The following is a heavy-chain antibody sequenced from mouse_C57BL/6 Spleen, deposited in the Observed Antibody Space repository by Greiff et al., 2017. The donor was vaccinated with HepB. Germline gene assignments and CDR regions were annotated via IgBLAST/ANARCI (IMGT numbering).Heavy chain of an antibody. Sequence: QVQLQQPGAELVRPGSSVKLSCKASGYTFTSYWMDWVKQRPGQGLEWIGNIYPSDSETHYNQKFKDKATLTVDKSSSTAYMQLSSLTSEDSAVYYGAKELRRAMDYWGQGTSVTVSS. CDR3: AKELRRAMDY. V-gene: IGHV1-61*01. D-gene: IGHD2-12*01. CDR1: GYTFTSYW. CDR2: IYPSDSET. J-gene: IGHJ4*01.